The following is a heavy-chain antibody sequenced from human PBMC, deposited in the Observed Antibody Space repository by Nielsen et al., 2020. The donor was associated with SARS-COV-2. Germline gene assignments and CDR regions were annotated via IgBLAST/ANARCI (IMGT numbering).Heavy chain of an antibody. J-gene: IGHJ4*02. CDR3: ARGGGGQDFDF. CDR2: ISYDGRYR. D-gene: IGHD2-15*01. CDR1: GFTFSSYG. V-gene: IGHV3-30*03. Sequence: GESLKISCAASGFTFSSYGMHWVRQAPGKGLEWVSVISYDGRYRYYADSVKGRLTISRDNSKNTLYLQIDSLRAEDTALYYCARGGGGQDFDFWGQGTLVTVSS.